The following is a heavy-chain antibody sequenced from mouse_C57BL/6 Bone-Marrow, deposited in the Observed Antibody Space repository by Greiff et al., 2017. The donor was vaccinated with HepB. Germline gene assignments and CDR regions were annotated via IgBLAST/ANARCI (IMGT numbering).Heavy chain of an antibody. D-gene: IGHD1-1*01. Sequence: EVQVVESGEGLVKPGGSLKLSCAASGFTFSSYAMSWVRQTPEKRLEWVAYISSGGDYIYYADTVKGRFTISRDNARNTLYLHMSSLKSEDTAMYYWTTRYGSSCYYARDYWGQGTSVTVAA. CDR3: TTRYGSSCYYARDY. V-gene: IGHV5-9-1*02. J-gene: IGHJ4*01. CDR2: ISSGGDYI. CDR1: GFTFSSYA.